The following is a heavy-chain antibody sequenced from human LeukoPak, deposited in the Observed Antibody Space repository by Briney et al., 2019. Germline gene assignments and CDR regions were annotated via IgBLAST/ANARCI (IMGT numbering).Heavy chain of an antibody. CDR3: QFIPDSSGYYIDY. CDR1: GGTFSSYA. Sequence: GASVKVSCKASGGTFSSYAISWVRQAPGQGLEWMGGIIPIFGTANYAQKFQGRVTITTDESTSTAYMELSSLRSEDTAVYYCQFIPDSSGYYIDYWGQGTLVTVSS. D-gene: IGHD3-22*01. V-gene: IGHV1-69*05. CDR2: IIPIFGTA. J-gene: IGHJ4*02.